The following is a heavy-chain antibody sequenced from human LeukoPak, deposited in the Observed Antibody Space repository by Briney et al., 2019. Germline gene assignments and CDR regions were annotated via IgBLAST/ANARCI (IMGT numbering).Heavy chain of an antibody. CDR2: IYSGGTT. D-gene: IGHD6-13*01. Sequence: GGSLRLSCAASGFTVSSNYMSWVRQAPGKGLEWVSVIYSGGTTYYADSVKGRFTISRDNSKNTLYLQMNSLRAEDTAVYYCARIFAPGIAAAGTQNYYYYGMDVWGQGTTVTVSS. J-gene: IGHJ6*02. CDR3: ARIFAPGIAAAGTQNYYYYGMDV. V-gene: IGHV3-53*05. CDR1: GFTVSSNY.